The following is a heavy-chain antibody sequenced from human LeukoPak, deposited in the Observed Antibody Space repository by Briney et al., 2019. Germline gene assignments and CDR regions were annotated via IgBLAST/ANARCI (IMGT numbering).Heavy chain of an antibody. D-gene: IGHD3-9*01. CDR1: GFTVSSNY. CDR2: IYSGGST. V-gene: IGHV3-66*01. Sequence: GGSLRLSCAASGFTVSSNYMSWVRQAPGKGLEWVSVIYSGGSTYYADSVKGRFTISRDNSKNTLYLQMNSLRAEDTAVYYCASYDILTGLDAFDIWGQGTMVTVSS. J-gene: IGHJ3*02. CDR3: ASYDILTGLDAFDI.